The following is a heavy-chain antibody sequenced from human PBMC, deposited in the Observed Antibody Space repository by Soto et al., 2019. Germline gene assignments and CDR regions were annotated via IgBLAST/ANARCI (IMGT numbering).Heavy chain of an antibody. CDR3: ARVHSSSYPYFDY. CDR1: GFTVSSYH. D-gene: IGHD6-13*01. Sequence: EVQLVESGGGLVQPGGSLRLSCAASGFTVSSYHMSWVRQAPGKGLEWISVIYSAGSADFADSVKGRFTISRDNSKNTLYLQMSSLRAEDTAVYYCARVHSSSYPYFDYWGQGTLVAVSS. J-gene: IGHJ4*02. CDR2: IYSAGSA. V-gene: IGHV3-66*01.